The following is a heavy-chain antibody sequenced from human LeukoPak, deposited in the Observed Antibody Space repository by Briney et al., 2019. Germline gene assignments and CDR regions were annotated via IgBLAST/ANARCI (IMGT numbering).Heavy chain of an antibody. Sequence: ASVKVSCKASGYTFTSYYMHWVRQAPGQGLEWMGLINPTGDRTSHAQQFQGRVTMTRNTPTSTVYMELSSLRFEDTAVYYCTREESSGNDGYFQHWGRGALVTVSS. CDR2: INPTGDRT. D-gene: IGHD6-25*01. CDR1: GYTFTSYY. J-gene: IGHJ1*01. V-gene: IGHV1-46*03. CDR3: TREESSGNDGYFQH.